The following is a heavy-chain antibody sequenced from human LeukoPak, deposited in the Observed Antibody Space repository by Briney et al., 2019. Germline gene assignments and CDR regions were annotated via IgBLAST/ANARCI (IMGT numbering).Heavy chain of an antibody. D-gene: IGHD1-26*01. Sequence: SETLSHTCPFSGCSHSNDRYHWSWLPQPPGKALEWIGYIYYSGRTNYNPSLKSRVTISVDTSKNQFSLKLSSVTAADTAVYYCARALASGLLLDYWGQGTLVTVSS. J-gene: IGHJ4*02. CDR3: ARALASGLLLDY. CDR2: IYYSGRT. V-gene: IGHV4-61*01. CDR1: GCSHSNDRYH.